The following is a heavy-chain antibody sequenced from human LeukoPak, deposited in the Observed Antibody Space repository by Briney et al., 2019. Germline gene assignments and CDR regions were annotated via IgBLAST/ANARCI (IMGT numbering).Heavy chain of an antibody. CDR2: ISNSGSST. V-gene: IGHV3-23*01. CDR3: ARDRSRALVDY. Sequence: PGGSLRLSCAASGFTFSTYAMSWVRQAPGKGVEWVSVISNSGSSTHYADSVKGRFSISRDNSRNTLYLQMNSLRTDDTAVYYCARDRSRALVDYWGQGTLVTVSS. CDR1: GFTFSTYA. J-gene: IGHJ4*02.